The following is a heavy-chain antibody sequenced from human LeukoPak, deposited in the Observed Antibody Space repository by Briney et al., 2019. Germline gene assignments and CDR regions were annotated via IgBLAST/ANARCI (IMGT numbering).Heavy chain of an antibody. Sequence: PGGSLRLSCAASGFTVSSNYMSWVRQAPGKGLEWVSVIYSGGSTYYADSVKGRFTISRDNSKNTLYLQMNSLRAEDTAVYYCARDGWFGELLWGAAGDWGQGTLVTVSS. V-gene: IGHV3-53*01. CDR3: ARDGWFGELLWGAAGD. CDR2: IYSGGST. CDR1: GFTVSSNY. J-gene: IGHJ4*02. D-gene: IGHD3-10*01.